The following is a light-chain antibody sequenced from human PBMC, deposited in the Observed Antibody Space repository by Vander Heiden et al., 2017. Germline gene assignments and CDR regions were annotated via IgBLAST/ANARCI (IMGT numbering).Light chain of an antibody. CDR2: QVS. J-gene: IGLJ1*01. CDR1: STNVGNYNL. CDR3: CSYAGSTTYV. Sequence: QSALTQPASVSGSPGQSITISCTGTSTNVGNYNLVSWYQQHPGKAPKLMIYQVSKRPSGVSNRVSGSKSVTTASLSISGLQAEDEADYDCCSYAGSTTYVFGTGTKVTVL. V-gene: IGLV2-23*02.